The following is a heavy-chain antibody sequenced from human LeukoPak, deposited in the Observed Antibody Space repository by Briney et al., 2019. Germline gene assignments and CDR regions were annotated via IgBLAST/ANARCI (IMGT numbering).Heavy chain of an antibody. J-gene: IGHJ4*02. V-gene: IGHV1-69*04. CDR1: GGTLSSYD. CDR3: ARADSSGYSLDENFDY. CDR2: IIPMFGIV. Sequence: SVKVSCKASGGTLSSYDINWVRQAPGQGLEWIGRIIPMFGIVNYAQNFQGRVTITADKSTNTAYMELSSLRSEDMAFYYCARADSSGYSLDENFDYWGQGTLVTVSS. D-gene: IGHD3-22*01.